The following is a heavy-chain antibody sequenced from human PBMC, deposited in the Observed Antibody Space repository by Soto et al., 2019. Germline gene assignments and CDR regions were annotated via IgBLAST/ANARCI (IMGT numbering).Heavy chain of an antibody. Sequence: GESLKISCGASGYSFPGFWIGWVRQMPGKGLEWMGIIFPGDSDTRYSPSFQGQVTISADKSISTAYLQWSSLKASDTAIYYCARRGAGYNYDYWGQGNLVTVSS. V-gene: IGHV5-51*01. CDR2: IFPGDSDT. CDR3: ARRGAGYNYDY. D-gene: IGHD5-12*01. CDR1: GYSFPGFW. J-gene: IGHJ4*02.